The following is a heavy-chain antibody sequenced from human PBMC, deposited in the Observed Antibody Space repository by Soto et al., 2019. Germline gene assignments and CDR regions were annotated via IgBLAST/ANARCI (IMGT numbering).Heavy chain of an antibody. CDR1: GYTFTGYY. CDR2: INPNSGGT. Sequence: GATVKVSCKASGYTFTGYYMHWVRQAPGQGLEWMGWINPNSGGTNYAQKFQGWVTMTRDTSISTAYMELSRLRSDDTAVYYCARGGAAAGPKYYYYYMDVWGKGTTVTVSS. D-gene: IGHD6-13*01. CDR3: ARGGAAAGPKYYYYYMDV. V-gene: IGHV1-2*04. J-gene: IGHJ6*03.